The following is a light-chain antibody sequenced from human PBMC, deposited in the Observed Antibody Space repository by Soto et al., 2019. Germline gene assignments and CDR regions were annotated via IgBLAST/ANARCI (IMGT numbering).Light chain of an antibody. V-gene: IGLV2-14*01. J-gene: IGLJ1*01. Sequence: QSLLRQPASVSVSPGHSITISCTGTSSDVGGYNYVSWYQQYPGRVPKLLIYKVSNRPSGVSNRFSGSKSGNTASLTISGLQAEEEADYFCTSPTPGSLYVFGTGTKVTVL. CDR2: KVS. CDR3: TSPTPGSLYV. CDR1: SSDVGGYNY.